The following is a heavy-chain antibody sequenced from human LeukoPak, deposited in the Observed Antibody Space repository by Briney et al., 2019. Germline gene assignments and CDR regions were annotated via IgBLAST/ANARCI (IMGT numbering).Heavy chain of an antibody. V-gene: IGHV3-43*01. J-gene: IGHJ4*02. CDR3: TKETTMIVGGQYFDY. CDR1: GFTFDDYT. D-gene: IGHD3-22*01. Sequence: GGSLRLSCAASGFTFDDYTMHWVRQAPGKGLEWVSLITWDGGSTFYADSVKGRFTISRDNSKNSLYLQMNSLTTEDTALHYCTKETTMIVGGQYFDYWGQGTLVTVSS. CDR2: ITWDGGST.